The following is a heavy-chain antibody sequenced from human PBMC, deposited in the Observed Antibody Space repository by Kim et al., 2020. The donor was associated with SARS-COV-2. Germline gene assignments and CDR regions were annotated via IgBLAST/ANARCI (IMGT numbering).Heavy chain of an antibody. V-gene: IGHV1-18*01. D-gene: IGHD6-19*01. Sequence: ASVKVSCKASGYTFTSYGISWVRQAPGQGLEWMGWISGNYGNTKYAQKFQDRVTMTTDTSTSTAYMELRSLRSDDTAVFYCARDFCGLGSSDWYDVFDYWGQGTLVSVSS. J-gene: IGHJ4*02. CDR3: ARDFCGLGSSDWYDVFDY. CDR2: ISGNYGNT. CDR1: GYTFTSYG.